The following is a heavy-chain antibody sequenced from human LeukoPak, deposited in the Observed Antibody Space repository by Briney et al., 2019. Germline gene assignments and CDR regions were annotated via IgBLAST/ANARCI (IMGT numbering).Heavy chain of an antibody. D-gene: IGHD3-3*01. CDR3: ARPYYDFWSGTLYYFDY. Sequence: ASVKVSCKASGYTFTSYGINWVRQATGQGLEWMGWMNPNSGNTGYAQKFQGRVTMTRNTYISTAYMELSSLRSEDTAVYYCARPYYDFWSGTLYYFDYWGQGTLVTVSS. V-gene: IGHV1-8*01. J-gene: IGHJ4*02. CDR1: GYTFTSYG. CDR2: MNPNSGNT.